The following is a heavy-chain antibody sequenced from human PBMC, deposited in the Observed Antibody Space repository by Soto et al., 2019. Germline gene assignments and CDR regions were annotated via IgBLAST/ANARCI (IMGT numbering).Heavy chain of an antibody. CDR1: GFTFSSYG. D-gene: IGHD2-8*01. V-gene: IGHV3-30*18. Sequence: GGSLRLSCAASGFTFSSYGMHWVRQAPGKGLEWVAVISYDGSNKYYADSVKGRFTISRDNSKNTLYLQMNSLRAEDTAVYYCAKDLRYCTNGVCYPGQDYWGQGTLVTDSS. CDR3: AKDLRYCTNGVCYPGQDY. J-gene: IGHJ4*02. CDR2: ISYDGSNK.